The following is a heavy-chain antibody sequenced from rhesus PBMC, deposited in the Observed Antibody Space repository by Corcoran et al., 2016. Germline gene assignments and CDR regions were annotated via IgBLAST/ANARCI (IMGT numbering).Heavy chain of an antibody. CDR2: IYGGRDTYGGIGRP. J-gene: IGHJ4*01. D-gene: IGHD5-36*02. CDR1: GGSISDYYY. CDR3: ARRLATVTLSYFDY. Sequence: QVQLQESGPGLVKPSETLSLTCAVYGGSISDYYYWTWIRQSPGKGLEWIGQIYGGRDTYGGIGRPNYNPTRRSRVTVSKDPSKNQFSLKLSSVTAADTAVYYCARRLATVTLSYFDYWGQGVLVTVSS. V-gene: IGHV4-143*01.